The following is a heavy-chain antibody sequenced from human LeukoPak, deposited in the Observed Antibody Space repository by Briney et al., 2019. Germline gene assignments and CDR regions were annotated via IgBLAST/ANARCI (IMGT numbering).Heavy chain of an antibody. D-gene: IGHD1-7*01. V-gene: IGHV1-69*05. J-gene: IGHJ5*02. CDR3: ARAGSDWNYANWFDP. CDR1: GGTFSSYA. CDR2: IIPIFGTA. Sequence: GASVKVSCKASGGTFSSYAISWVRQAPGQGLEWMGGIIPIFGTANYAQKFQGRVTITTDESTSTAYMELSSLRSEDTAVYYCARAGSDWNYANWFDPWGQGTLVTVSS.